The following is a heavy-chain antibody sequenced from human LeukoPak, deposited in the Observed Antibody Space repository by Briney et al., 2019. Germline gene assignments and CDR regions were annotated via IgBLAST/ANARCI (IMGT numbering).Heavy chain of an antibody. CDR2: ISSSSSTI. Sequence: GGSLRLSCAASGFTFSSYSMNWVRQAPGKGLEWVSYISSSSSTIYYADSVKGRFTISRDNAKNSLYLQMNSLRAEDTAVYYCARDSRYCSSTSCYHSREFDYWGQGTLVTVSS. V-gene: IGHV3-48*01. CDR1: GFTFSSYS. D-gene: IGHD2-2*01. CDR3: ARDSRYCSSTSCYHSREFDY. J-gene: IGHJ4*02.